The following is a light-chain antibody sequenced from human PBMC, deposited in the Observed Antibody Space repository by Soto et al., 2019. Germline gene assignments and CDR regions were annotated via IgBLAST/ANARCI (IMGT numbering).Light chain of an antibody. CDR2: EVS. CDR1: SSDVGGYNY. Sequence: QSALTQPASVSGSPGQSITISCTRTSSDVGGYNYVSWYQHHPGKAPKLMIYEVSYRPSGVSNRFSGSKSGNTASLTISGLQAEDESAYYCSSFTSSGTRVFGGGTKLTVL. V-gene: IGLV2-14*01. J-gene: IGLJ3*02. CDR3: SSFTSSGTRV.